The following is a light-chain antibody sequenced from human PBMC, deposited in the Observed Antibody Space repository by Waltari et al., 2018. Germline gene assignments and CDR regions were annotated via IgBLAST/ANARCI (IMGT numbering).Light chain of an antibody. Sequence: EIVLSQSSGTLSLSPGDRATRYCGTIPSVSRSFAWYQQKPGHAPQLLLFGASSRATGFPDRFSGSGSGAAFSLTKSRLGPEDFAVYYCRHYVRLPGTFGEGTTVEIK. CDR1: PSVSRS. J-gene: IGKJ1*01. CDR2: GAS. V-gene: IGKV3-20*01. CDR3: RHYVRLPGT.